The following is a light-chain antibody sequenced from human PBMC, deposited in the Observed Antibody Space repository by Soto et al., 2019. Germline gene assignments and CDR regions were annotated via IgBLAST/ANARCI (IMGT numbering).Light chain of an antibody. J-gene: IGKJ5*01. CDR2: GAS. CDR1: QSFSSTY. CDR3: QQYSRSPIT. V-gene: IGKV3-20*01. Sequence: EIVLTQSPGTLSLSPGERATLSCRASQSFSSTYLAWYQQKPGQDPRLLIYGASSRATGIPDRFSGGGSGTDFSLTISRLDPEDFAVYYCQQYSRSPITFGQGTRLEIK.